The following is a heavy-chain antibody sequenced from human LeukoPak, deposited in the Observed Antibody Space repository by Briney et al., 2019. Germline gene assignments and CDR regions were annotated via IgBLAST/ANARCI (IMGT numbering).Heavy chain of an antibody. J-gene: IGHJ5*02. CDR1: GFTFSSYG. V-gene: IGHV3-23*01. D-gene: IGHD2-15*01. CDR2: ISGSGGNT. CDR3: AKGFVVVVSATQSSWFDP. Sequence: GGSLRLSCAASGFTFSSYGMGWVRQAPGKGLEWVSAISGSGGNTYYADSVKGRFTISRDNSKNTQYLQMNSLRAEDTAVYYCAKGFVVVVSATQSSWFDPWGQGTLVTVSS.